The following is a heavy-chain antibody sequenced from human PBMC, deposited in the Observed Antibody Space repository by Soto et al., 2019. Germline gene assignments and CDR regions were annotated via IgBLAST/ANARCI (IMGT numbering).Heavy chain of an antibody. CDR1: GYSISSGSY. CDR3: ARSGFGGHGYFHY. Sequence: SDTLSLTCAVSGYSISSGSYWAWIRQPPGKGLEWIGSIYHSRSMYYKSSLKSPVTISVDTTKNQFSLKLGPVTAAETAVYSCARSGFGGHGYFHYWAQGTLVTVSS. CDR2: IYHSRSM. D-gene: IGHD3-3*01. J-gene: IGHJ4*02. V-gene: IGHV4-38-2*01.